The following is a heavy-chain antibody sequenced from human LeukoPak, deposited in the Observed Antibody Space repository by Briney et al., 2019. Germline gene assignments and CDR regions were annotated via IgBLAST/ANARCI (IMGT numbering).Heavy chain of an antibody. V-gene: IGHV3-7*01. CDR2: IKQDGSEK. CDR3: ARHYYDSSGYYLSYYYYGMDV. Sequence: GGSLRLSCAASGFTFSSYWMSWVRQAPGKGLEWVANIKQDGSEKYYVDSVKGRFTISRDNAKNSLYPQMNSLRAEDTAVYYCARHYYDSSGYYLSYYYYGMDVWGQGTTVTVSS. J-gene: IGHJ6*02. CDR1: GFTFSSYW. D-gene: IGHD3-22*01.